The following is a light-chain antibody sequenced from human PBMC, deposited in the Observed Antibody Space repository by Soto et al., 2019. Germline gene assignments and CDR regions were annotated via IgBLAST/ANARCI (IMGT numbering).Light chain of an antibody. CDR2: DVT. V-gene: IGLV2-14*01. J-gene: IGLJ2*01. CDR1: SSDVGGYKY. CDR3: SSWTSSTTQV. Sequence: QSALTQPASVSGSPGQSITISCTGTSSDVGGYKYVSWYQLHPGTAPKLVIYDVTNRPSGVSNRFSGSKSGNTASLTISGLQAEDEADYYCSSWTSSTTQVLGGGTKLTVL.